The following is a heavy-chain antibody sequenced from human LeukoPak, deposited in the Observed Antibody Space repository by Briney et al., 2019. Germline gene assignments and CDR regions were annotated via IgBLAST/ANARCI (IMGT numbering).Heavy chain of an antibody. CDR2: IWYDGSNK. D-gene: IGHD4-23*01. J-gene: IGHJ5*02. CDR1: GFTFSSYG. V-gene: IGHV3-33*01. Sequence: PGGSLRLSCAASGFTFSSYGMHWVRQAPGKGLEWVAVIWYDGSNKYYADSVKGRFTISRDNSKNTLYLQMNSLRAEDTAVYYCARDGLRWSLVYWFDPWGQGTLVTVSS. CDR3: ARDGLRWSLVYWFDP.